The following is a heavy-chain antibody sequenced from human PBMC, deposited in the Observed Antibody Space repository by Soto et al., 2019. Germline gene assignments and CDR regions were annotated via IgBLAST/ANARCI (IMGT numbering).Heavy chain of an antibody. Sequence: ASVKVSCKASGYTFINYGVSWVRQAPGQGLEWMGWISAYNGDKKYAQNVQGRVTLTTDTSTSTAYMAMRTLRSDDTAAYYSARDGPHIPAACDAWGQANTDT. J-gene: IGHJ6*02. CDR2: ISAYNGDK. V-gene: IGHV1-18*01. CDR1: GYTFINYG. CDR3: ARDGPHIPAACDA. D-gene: IGHD6-13*01.